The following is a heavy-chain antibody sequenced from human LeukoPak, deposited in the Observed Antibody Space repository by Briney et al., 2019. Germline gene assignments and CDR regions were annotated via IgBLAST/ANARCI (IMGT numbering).Heavy chain of an antibody. CDR3: ARGGSYLDS. D-gene: IGHD3-16*01. Sequence: SETLSLTCTVSGGSISIFYWGWIRQPAGKGLELVGRIYASGTTNYNPSLQSRLTMSVDTSKNQFSLNLASVTAADTAVYYCARGGSYLDSWGQGTLVTVSS. J-gene: IGHJ4*02. CDR2: IYASGTT. CDR1: GGSISIFY. V-gene: IGHV4-4*07.